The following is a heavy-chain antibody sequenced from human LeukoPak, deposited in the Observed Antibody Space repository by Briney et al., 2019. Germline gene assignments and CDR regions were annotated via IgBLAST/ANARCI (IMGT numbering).Heavy chain of an antibody. CDR3: ARDRVTKYYYYGMDV. V-gene: IGHV3-30*04. CDR1: GFTFSSYA. Sequence: GGSLRLSCAASGFTFSSYAMHWVRQAPGKGLEWVAVISYDGSKEYYADSVKGRFTISRDTSKNTLYLQMNSLSSEDTAVYYCARDRVTKYYYYGMDVWGKGTTVTVSS. J-gene: IGHJ6*04. D-gene: IGHD4-23*01. CDR2: ISYDGSKE.